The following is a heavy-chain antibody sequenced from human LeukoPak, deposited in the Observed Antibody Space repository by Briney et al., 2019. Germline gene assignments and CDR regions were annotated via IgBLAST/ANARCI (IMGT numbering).Heavy chain of an antibody. CDR1: GGSFSGDY. CDR3: ARGSWITAVAATTEGFDY. V-gene: IGHV4-34*01. J-gene: IGHJ4*02. D-gene: IGHD6-19*01. CDR2: INHSGST. Sequence: SETLSLTCAVYGGSFSGDYWSWIRQPPGKGLEWIGEINHSGSTNYNPSLKSRVTISVDTSKNQFYLKLSSVTAADTGVYYCARGSWITAVAATTEGFDYWGQGTLVTVSS.